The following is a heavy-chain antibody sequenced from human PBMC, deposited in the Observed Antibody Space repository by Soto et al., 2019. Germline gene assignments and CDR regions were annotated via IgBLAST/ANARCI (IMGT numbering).Heavy chain of an antibody. D-gene: IGHD3-3*01. Sequence: QVQLVQSGAEVKKPGSSVKVSCKASGGTFSSYAISWVRQAPGQGLEWMGGIIPSFGTANYAQKFQGRVTTTADESTSADYMELSSLRSEDTAVYYCARVSEPRARGVVNWFEPWGQGNLVTVSS. CDR1: GGTFSSYA. V-gene: IGHV1-69*01. CDR3: ARVSEPRARGVVNWFEP. CDR2: IIPSFGTA. J-gene: IGHJ5*02.